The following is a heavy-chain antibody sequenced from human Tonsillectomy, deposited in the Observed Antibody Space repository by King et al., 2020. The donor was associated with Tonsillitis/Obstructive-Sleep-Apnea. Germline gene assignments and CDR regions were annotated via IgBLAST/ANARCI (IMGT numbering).Heavy chain of an antibody. Sequence: VQLVQSGAEVKKPGASVKVSCKASGYTFTSYGITWVRQAPGLGLEWMGWISAYIGETKYGQKFQGRVAMTTDTSTSTAYMELRSLSSDDTAVYYCARDYCSGGRCYSEWFDPWGQGTLVTVSS. D-gene: IGHD2-15*01. CDR3: ARDYCSGGRCYSEWFDP. CDR1: GYTFTSYG. J-gene: IGHJ5*02. CDR2: ISAYIGET. V-gene: IGHV1-18*01.